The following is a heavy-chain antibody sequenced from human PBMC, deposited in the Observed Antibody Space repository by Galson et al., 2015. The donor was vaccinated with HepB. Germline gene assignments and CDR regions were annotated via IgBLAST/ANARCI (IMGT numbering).Heavy chain of an antibody. J-gene: IGHJ4*02. D-gene: IGHD3-3*01. V-gene: IGHV1-18*04. CDR1: GYTFHTYI. CDR3: ARGGAMARSHYTESFDY. Sequence: SVKVSCKASGYTFHTYIINWVRQAPGQGLEWMGWINPYNGKSNCPQKLQGGVSMTTDSSTSTAYMDLRGLRSGDTAVYYCARGGAMARSHYTESFDYWGQGTLVTVSS. CDR2: INPYNGKS.